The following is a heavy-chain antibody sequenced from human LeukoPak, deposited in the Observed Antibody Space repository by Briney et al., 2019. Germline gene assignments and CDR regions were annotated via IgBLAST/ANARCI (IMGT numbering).Heavy chain of an antibody. CDR2: IYYSGST. Sequence: SETLSLTCTVSGGSISSYYWRWIRQPPGKGLEWIGYIYYSGSTNYNPSLKSRVTISVDTSKNQFSLKLSSVTAADTAVYYCARDRLENYYYYGMDVWGKGTTVTVSS. V-gene: IGHV4-59*01. CDR3: ARDRLENYYYYGMDV. D-gene: IGHD4-11*01. J-gene: IGHJ6*04. CDR1: GGSISSYY.